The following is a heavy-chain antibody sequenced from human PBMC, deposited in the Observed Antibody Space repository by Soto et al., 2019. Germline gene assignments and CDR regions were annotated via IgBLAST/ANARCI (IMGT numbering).Heavy chain of an antibody. CDR3: ARELRLIPFQRGMDV. CDR2: IIPIFGTA. Sequence: KRPPASVKVSCKASGGTVSSYAISWVRQAPGQGLEWMGGIIPIFGTAHDAQKFQGIVTITADESTSTAYMPPSSRRSEATAGYYCARELRLIPFQRGMDVWGQGTTVTVSS. CDR1: GGTVSSYA. D-gene: IGHD2-8*01. J-gene: IGHJ6*02. V-gene: IGHV1-69*13.